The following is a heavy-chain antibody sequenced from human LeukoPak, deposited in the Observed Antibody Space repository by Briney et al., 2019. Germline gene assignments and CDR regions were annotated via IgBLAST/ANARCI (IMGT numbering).Heavy chain of an antibody. D-gene: IGHD2-21*02. J-gene: IGHJ5*02. V-gene: IGHV4-39*01. Sequence: SETLSLTCTVSGGSITSSTYYWGWIRQPPGKGLEWIGSINHSGSTFNNPSLKSRVTISVDTSKNQFSLKLSPVTAADTAVYYCARHLIVVVTAGRDWFDPWGQGTLVTVSS. CDR1: GGSITSSTYY. CDR3: ARHLIVVVTAGRDWFDP. CDR2: INHSGST.